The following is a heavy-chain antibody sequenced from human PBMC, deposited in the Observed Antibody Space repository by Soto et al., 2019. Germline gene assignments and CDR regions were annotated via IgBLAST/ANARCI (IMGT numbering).Heavy chain of an antibody. CDR3: ARVVSSYGDHDYYGMDV. CDR2: ISAYNGNT. V-gene: IGHV1-18*01. CDR1: GYTFTSYG. J-gene: IGHJ6*02. D-gene: IGHD4-17*01. Sequence: ASVKVSCKASGYTFTSYGISWVRQAPGQGLEWMGWISAYNGNTNYAQKLQGRVTMTTDTSTSTAYMELRSLRSDDTAVYYCARVVSSYGDHDYYGMDVWGQGTTVTVSS.